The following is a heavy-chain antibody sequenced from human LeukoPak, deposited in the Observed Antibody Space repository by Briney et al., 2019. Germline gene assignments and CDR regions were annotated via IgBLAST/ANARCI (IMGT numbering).Heavy chain of an antibody. CDR1: GGSISSSSYY. J-gene: IGHJ6*02. V-gene: IGHV4-39*01. CDR2: FASSGSP. D-gene: IGHD5-18*01. CDR3: ARFPQGGSSYGPLDV. Sequence: SETLSLTCTVSGGSISSSSYYWGWIRQPPGKGLEWIGSFASSGSPYYISSLKSRVAISVDTSNNQFSLKLISVTAADTAVYYCARFPQGGSSYGPLDVWGQGTTVTVSS.